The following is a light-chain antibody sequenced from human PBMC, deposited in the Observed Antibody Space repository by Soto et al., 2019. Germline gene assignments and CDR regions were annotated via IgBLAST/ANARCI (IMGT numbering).Light chain of an antibody. CDR2: EDS. V-gene: IGLV6-57*04. Sequence: NFILTQPHSVSGSPGKTVTISCTRSTGNIASNYVQWYRQRPGSAPSTVIFEDSQRPSGVPDRFSGSIDSSSNSASLTISGLTTEDEADYYCQSYGATSVVFGGGTKLTVL. CDR1: TGNIASNY. J-gene: IGLJ2*01. CDR3: QSYGATSVV.